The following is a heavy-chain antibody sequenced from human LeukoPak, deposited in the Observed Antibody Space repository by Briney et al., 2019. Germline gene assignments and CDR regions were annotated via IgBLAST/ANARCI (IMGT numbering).Heavy chain of an antibody. CDR2: INSDGRII. Sequence: GGSLRLSCAASGFTFSNYWMHWVRQVPGKGLVWVSHINSDGRIINYADSVKGRFTISRDNAKNTLYLQMNSLRAEDTAVYYCARSSYCSSTSCLDSWGQGTLVTVSS. CDR1: GFTFSNYW. CDR3: ARSSYCSSTSCLDS. J-gene: IGHJ4*02. D-gene: IGHD2-2*01. V-gene: IGHV3-74*01.